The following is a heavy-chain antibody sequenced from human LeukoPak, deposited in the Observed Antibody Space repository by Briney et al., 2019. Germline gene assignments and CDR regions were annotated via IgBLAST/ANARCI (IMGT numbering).Heavy chain of an antibody. CDR1: GYTLTELS. V-gene: IGHV1-24*01. CDR3: ATNDYYDSSGYYYVP. Sequence: ASVKVSCKVSGYTLTELSMHWVRQAPGKGLEWMGGFDPEDGETIYAQKYQGRVTMTEDTSTGTAYMELSSLRSEDTAVYYCATNDYYDSSGYYYVPWGQGTLVTVSS. J-gene: IGHJ5*02. D-gene: IGHD3-22*01. CDR2: FDPEDGET.